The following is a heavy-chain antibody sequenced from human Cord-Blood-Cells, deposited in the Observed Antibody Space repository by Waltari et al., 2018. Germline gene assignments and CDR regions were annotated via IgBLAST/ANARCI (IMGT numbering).Heavy chain of an antibody. V-gene: IGHV4-39*07. Sequence: QLQLQESGPGLVKPSETLSLTCTVSGGSISSSSYYWGWIRQPPGKGLEWIGSIYYSVSTYYTPSLKSRVTISVDTSKNQFSLKLSSVTAADTAVYYCESEGSGGYDYWGQGTLVTVSS. CDR3: ESEGSGGYDY. J-gene: IGHJ4*02. D-gene: IGHD1-26*01. CDR2: IYYSVST. CDR1: GGSISSSSYY.